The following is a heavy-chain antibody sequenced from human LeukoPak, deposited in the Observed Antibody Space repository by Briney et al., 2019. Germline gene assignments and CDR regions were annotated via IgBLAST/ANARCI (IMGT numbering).Heavy chain of an antibody. CDR3: ARGGRWFGELPRYYYHYMDV. CDR1: GGSFSGYY. CDR2: INHSGST. D-gene: IGHD3-10*01. J-gene: IGHJ6*03. Sequence: SSETLSLTCVVYGGSFSGYYWSWIRQPPGKGLEWIGEINHSGSTNYNPSLKSRVTISVDTSKNQFSLKLSSVTAADTAVYYCARGGRWFGELPRYYYHYMDVWGKGTTVTVSS. V-gene: IGHV4-34*01.